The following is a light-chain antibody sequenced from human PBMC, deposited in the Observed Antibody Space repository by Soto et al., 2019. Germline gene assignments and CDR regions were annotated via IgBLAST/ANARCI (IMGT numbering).Light chain of an antibody. Sequence: EIVMTQTPSTLSGSPGERATLSCIASQSVSSNLAWYQQKPGQAPRLLIYGASTRATGIPARFSGSGSGTEFTLTISSLQSEDFAVYYCQQYNNWPPVTFGQGTKVDI. CDR3: QQYNNWPPVT. CDR2: GAS. J-gene: IGKJ1*01. V-gene: IGKV3-15*01. CDR1: QSVSSN.